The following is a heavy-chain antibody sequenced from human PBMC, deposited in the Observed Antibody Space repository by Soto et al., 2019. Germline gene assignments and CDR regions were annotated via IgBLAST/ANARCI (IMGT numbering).Heavy chain of an antibody. CDR1: GDSVASNSAA. V-gene: IGHV6-1*01. J-gene: IGHJ4*02. D-gene: IGHD3-3*01. Sequence: QTLSLTGAISGDSVASNSAAWNWIRQSPSRGLEWLGRTYYRSKWYNDYAVSVKSRITISPDTSKNQFSLQLNSVTPEDTAVYYCARGYDFWSGYPSDYFDYWGQGTLVTVSS. CDR3: ARGYDFWSGYPSDYFDY. CDR2: TYYRSKWYN.